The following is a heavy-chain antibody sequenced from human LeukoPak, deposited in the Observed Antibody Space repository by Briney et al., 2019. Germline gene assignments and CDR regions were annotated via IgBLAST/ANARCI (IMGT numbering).Heavy chain of an antibody. CDR1: GFTFSNYN. Sequence: PGGSMRLSCAASGFTFSNYNMNWVRQAPGKGLEWVSSISSSSSYITYADSVKGRFTISRDNAKNSLYLQMHSLRAEDTAVYYCARDSQAVGTDFDCWGQGTLVTVSS. V-gene: IGHV3-21*01. CDR2: ISSSSSYI. D-gene: IGHD6-13*01. CDR3: ARDSQAVGTDFDC. J-gene: IGHJ4*02.